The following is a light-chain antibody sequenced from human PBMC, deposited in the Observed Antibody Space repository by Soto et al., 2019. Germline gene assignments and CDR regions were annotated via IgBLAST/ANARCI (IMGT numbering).Light chain of an antibody. CDR1: SSDVGGYNF. V-gene: IGLV2-14*01. J-gene: IGLJ2*01. Sequence: QSVLTQPASVSGSPGQSITISCTGTSSDVGGYNFVSWYQQHPGKAPKLIIYEVTNRPSGVSNLFSGSKSGNTASLTISGLQADDEADYYCSSYTNSTTLVFGGGTKLTVL. CDR2: EVT. CDR3: SSYTNSTTLV.